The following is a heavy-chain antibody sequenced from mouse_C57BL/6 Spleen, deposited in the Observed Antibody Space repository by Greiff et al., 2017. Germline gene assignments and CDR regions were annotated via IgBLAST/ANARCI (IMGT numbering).Heavy chain of an antibody. V-gene: IGHV1-52*01. CDR2: IDPSDSET. D-gene: IGHD1-1*01. Sequence: QVQLQQPGAELVRPGSSVKLSCKASGYTFTSYWMHWVKQRPIQGLEWIGNIDPSDSETHYNQKFKDKATLTVDKSSSTAYMQLSSLTSEDSAVYYCARRNYGSSPSFDYWGQGTTLTVSS. J-gene: IGHJ2*01. CDR1: GYTFTSYW. CDR3: ARRNYGSSPSFDY.